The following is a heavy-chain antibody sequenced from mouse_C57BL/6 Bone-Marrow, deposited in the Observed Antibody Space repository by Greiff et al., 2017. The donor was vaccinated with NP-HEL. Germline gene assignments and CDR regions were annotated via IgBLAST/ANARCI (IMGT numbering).Heavy chain of an antibody. CDR3: ARPSTMVTTGFAY. J-gene: IGHJ3*01. D-gene: IGHD2-2*01. V-gene: IGHV3-6*01. Sequence: ESGPGLVKPSQSLSLTCSVTGYSITSGYYWNWIRQFPGNKLEWMGYISYDGSNNYNPSLKNRISITRDTSKNQFFLKLNSVTTEDTATYYCARPSTMVTTGFAYWGQGTLVTVSA. CDR2: ISYDGSN. CDR1: GYSITSGYY.